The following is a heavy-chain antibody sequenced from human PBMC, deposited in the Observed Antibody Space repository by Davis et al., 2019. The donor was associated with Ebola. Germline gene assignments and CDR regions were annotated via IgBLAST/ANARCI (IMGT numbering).Heavy chain of an antibody. Sequence: HSQTLSLTCAISGDSVSSGGWNWIRQSPSRGLEWLGRTYYTSKWYNHYASSVKSRTTINPDTSKNQLSLQLNSVTPDDTAVYYCVRGWLRSKFDYWGQGTLVTVSS. V-gene: IGHV6-1*01. CDR2: TYYTSKWYN. CDR1: GDSVSSGG. D-gene: IGHD5-12*01. CDR3: VRGWLRSKFDY. J-gene: IGHJ4*02.